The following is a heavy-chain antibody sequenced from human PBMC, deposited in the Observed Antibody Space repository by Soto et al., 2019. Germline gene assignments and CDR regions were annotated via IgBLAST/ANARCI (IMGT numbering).Heavy chain of an antibody. V-gene: IGHV4-61*05. Sequence: PSETLSLTCTVSGGSISSSSYYWSWIRQPPGKGLEWIGYIYYSGSTNYNPSLKSRVTISVDTSKNQFSLKLSSVTAADTAVYYCARHSSGYEQKFDYWGQGTLVTVSS. CDR2: IYYSGST. J-gene: IGHJ4*02. CDR1: GGSISSSSYY. CDR3: ARHSSGYEQKFDY. D-gene: IGHD5-12*01.